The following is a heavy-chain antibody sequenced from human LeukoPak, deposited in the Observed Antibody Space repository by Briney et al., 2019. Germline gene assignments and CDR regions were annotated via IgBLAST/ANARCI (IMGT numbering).Heavy chain of an antibody. CDR1: GFTFSDYW. J-gene: IGHJ4*02. Sequence: VGSLRLSCAASGFTFSDYWMHWVRQAPGKGLVWVSRVNSDGMSTLYADSVKGRFTISRDNAKNTLYLQLNGLRAEDTAVYYCARGTTSGWPDYFDYWGQGTLVTVSS. CDR3: ARGTTSGWPDYFDY. V-gene: IGHV3-74*01. D-gene: IGHD6-19*01. CDR2: VNSDGMST.